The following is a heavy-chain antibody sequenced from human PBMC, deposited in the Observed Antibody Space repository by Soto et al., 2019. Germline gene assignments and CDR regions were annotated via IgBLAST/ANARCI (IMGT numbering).Heavy chain of an antibody. CDR2: ISGSGGST. CDR3: AKDRSSGWYRPDAFGY. Sequence: PGGSLRLSCAASGFTFGSHAMSWVRQAPGKGLEWVSAISGSGGSTNYADSVKGRFTISRDKSKNTVYLQMSSLRVDDTAVYYCAKDRSSGWYRPDAFGYWGQGILVTVSS. V-gene: IGHV3-23*01. CDR1: GFTFGSHA. D-gene: IGHD6-19*01. J-gene: IGHJ4*02.